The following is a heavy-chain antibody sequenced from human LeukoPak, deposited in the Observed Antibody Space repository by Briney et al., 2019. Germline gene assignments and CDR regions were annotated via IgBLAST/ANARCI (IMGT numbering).Heavy chain of an antibody. CDR3: ARGVLLSWSNWFDP. CDR1: GYTFTSYD. CDR2: MNPNSGNT. V-gene: IGHV1-8*03. Sequence: ASVKVSCXASGYTFTSYDINWVRQATGQGFEWMGWMNPNSGNTGYAQKFQGRVTITRNTSISTAYTELSSLRSEDTAVYYCARGVLLSWSNWFDPWGQGTLVTVSS. D-gene: IGHD3-10*01. J-gene: IGHJ5*02.